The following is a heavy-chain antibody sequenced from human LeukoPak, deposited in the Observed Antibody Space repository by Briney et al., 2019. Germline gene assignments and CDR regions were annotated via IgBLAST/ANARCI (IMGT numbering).Heavy chain of an antibody. D-gene: IGHD3-22*01. J-gene: IGHJ4*02. CDR3: AKDRPNYYGSNGHYYRRDGDY. CDR1: GLTFSIYA. V-gene: IGHV3-23*01. CDR2: ITSSGDGT. Sequence: TGGSLRLSCAASGLTFSIYAISWVRQAPGKGLQWVSSITSSGDGTYYAHSVKGRFTISRDNSEYMWYLQMYSLRVEDTAVYFCAKDRPNYYGSNGHYYRRDGDYWGQGTLVTVSS.